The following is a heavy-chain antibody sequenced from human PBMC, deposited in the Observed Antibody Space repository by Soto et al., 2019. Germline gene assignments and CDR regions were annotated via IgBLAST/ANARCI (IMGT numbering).Heavy chain of an antibody. V-gene: IGHV1-3*01. J-gene: IGHJ5*02. Sequence: ASVKVSCKASGYTFTSYAMHWVRQAPGQRLEWMGWINAGNGNTKYSQKFQGRVTITRDTSASTAYMELRSLRSDDTAVYYCARGVGLVSYDKQHNEFDTWCQRTLVTVSA. CDR2: INAGNGNT. D-gene: IGHD3-10*01. CDR1: GYTFTSYA. CDR3: ARGVGLVSYDKQHNEFDT.